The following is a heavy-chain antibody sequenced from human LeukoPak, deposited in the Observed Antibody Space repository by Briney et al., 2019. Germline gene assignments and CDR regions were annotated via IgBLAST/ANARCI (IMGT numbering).Heavy chain of an antibody. J-gene: IGHJ3*01. D-gene: IGHD6-19*01. CDR1: GFTFSSYG. Sequence: PGGSLRLSCAASGFTFSSYGIHWFRQAPGKGLEWVAFIRFDGSNKYYADSVKGRFTISRDNSKNTLYLQMNSLRPEDTAVYYCARVKNSGWGNAFHFWGQGTMVTVSS. V-gene: IGHV3-30*02. CDR3: ARVKNSGWGNAFHF. CDR2: IRFDGSNK.